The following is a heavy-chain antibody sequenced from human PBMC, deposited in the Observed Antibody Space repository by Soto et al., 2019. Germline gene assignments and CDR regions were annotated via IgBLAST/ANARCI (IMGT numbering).Heavy chain of an antibody. CDR1: SGPICRSDW. CDR2: IYHSGST. CDR3: AVSYGSGSYPRRMRHGVNNWFDP. Sequence: PSEALSLISSFSSGPICRSDWRSRARQPPGEGLEWIGEIYHSGSTNYNPSLKSRVTISVDKSKNQFSLKLSSVTAADTAVYYCAVSYGSGSYPRRMRHGVNNWFDPWGQG. V-gene: IGHV4-4*02. J-gene: IGHJ5*02. D-gene: IGHD3-10*01.